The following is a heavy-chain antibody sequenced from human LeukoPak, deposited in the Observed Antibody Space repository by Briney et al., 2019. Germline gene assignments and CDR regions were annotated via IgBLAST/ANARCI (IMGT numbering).Heavy chain of an antibody. J-gene: IGHJ5*02. CDR3: ARSRAYYYDSSGYDVGFDP. D-gene: IGHD3-22*01. Sequence: ASVKVSCKASGYTFTGYYMHWVRQAPGQGLEWMGWINPNSGGTNYAQKFQGRVTMTRDTSISTAYMELSRLRSDDTAVYYCARSRAYYYDSSGYDVGFDPRGQGTLVTVSS. V-gene: IGHV1-2*02. CDR1: GYTFTGYY. CDR2: INPNSGGT.